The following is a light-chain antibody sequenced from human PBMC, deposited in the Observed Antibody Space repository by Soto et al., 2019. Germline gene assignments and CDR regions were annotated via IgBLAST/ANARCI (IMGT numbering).Light chain of an antibody. J-gene: IGKJ4*01. CDR2: LAS. V-gene: IGKV1-39*01. Sequence: DIQMTQSPSSLSASVGDSVTITCRASQKINNFLNWYQQKPGKAPKLLIFLASTLESGVPSRFGGSGSGTDCTLSSSSLQPEDSAIYYCQQSLGNPRTFGGGTKVEIQ. CDR1: QKINNF. CDR3: QQSLGNPRT.